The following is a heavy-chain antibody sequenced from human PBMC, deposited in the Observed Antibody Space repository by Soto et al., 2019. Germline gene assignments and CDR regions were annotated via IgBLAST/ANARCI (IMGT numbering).Heavy chain of an antibody. CDR2: ISSSSSTI. V-gene: IGHV3-48*01. CDR1: GFTFSSYS. J-gene: IGHJ5*02. Sequence: GSLRLSCAASGFTFSSYSMNRVRQAPGKGLEWVSYISSSSSTIYYADSVKGRFTISRDNAKNSLYLQMNSLGAEDTAVYYCARHPERIAQIGWFDPWGQGTLVTVSS. CDR3: ARHPERIAQIGWFDP. D-gene: IGHD6-13*01.